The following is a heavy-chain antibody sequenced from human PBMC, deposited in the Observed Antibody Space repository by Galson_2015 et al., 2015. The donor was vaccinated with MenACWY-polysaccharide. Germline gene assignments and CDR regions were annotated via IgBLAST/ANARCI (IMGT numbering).Heavy chain of an antibody. CDR2: ISGGGRTI. Sequence: SLRLSCAASGFTFSDYYLSWIRQAPGKGLEWVSCISGGGRTIYYADSVKGRFAISRDNAKNSLYLQMNSLRAEDTAVYYCARAAWFDYWGQGTLLTVSS. CDR1: GFTFSDYY. CDR3: ARAAWFDY. J-gene: IGHJ4*02. V-gene: IGHV3-11*01.